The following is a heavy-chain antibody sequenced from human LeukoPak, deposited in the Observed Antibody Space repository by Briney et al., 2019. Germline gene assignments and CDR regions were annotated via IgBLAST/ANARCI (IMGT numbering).Heavy chain of an antibody. Sequence: SETLSFTCAVYGGSFSGYYWSWIRQPPGKGLEWIGEINHSGSTNYNPSLKSRVTISVDTSKNQFSLKLSSVTAADTAVYYCARGRAYYDFWSGYYPRWFDPWGQGTLVTVSS. CDR3: ARGRAYYDFWSGYYPRWFDP. D-gene: IGHD3-3*01. CDR1: GGSFSGYY. J-gene: IGHJ5*02. CDR2: INHSGST. V-gene: IGHV4-34*01.